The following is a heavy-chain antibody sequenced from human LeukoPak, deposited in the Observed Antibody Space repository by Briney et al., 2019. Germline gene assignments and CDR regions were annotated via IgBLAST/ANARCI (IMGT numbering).Heavy chain of an antibody. D-gene: IGHD3-16*01. CDR3: ATYTHWVAGDV. V-gene: IGHV3-7*01. CDR2: MNQDGSAK. J-gene: IGHJ6*02. Sequence: GGSLRLSCAASGFTVSSYGMSWVRQAPGKGLGWVANMNQDGSAKGYVDSVKGRFTISRDNARNSLYLQMSSLRPEDTAVYYCATYTHWVAGDVWGQGTTVTVSS. CDR1: GFTVSSYG.